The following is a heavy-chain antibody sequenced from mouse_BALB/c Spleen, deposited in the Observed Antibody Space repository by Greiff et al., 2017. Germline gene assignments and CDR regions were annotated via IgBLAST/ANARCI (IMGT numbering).Heavy chain of an antibody. CDR3: ARDYYGSSFYYFDY. Sequence: VQLQQSGPELVRPGVSVKISCKGSGYTFTDYAMHWVKQSHAKSLEWIGVISTYYGNTNYNQKFKGKATMTVDKSSSTAYMELARLTSEDSAIYYCARDYYGSSFYYFDYWGQGTTLTVSS. V-gene: IGHV1-67*01. D-gene: IGHD1-1*01. CDR1: GYTFTDYA. J-gene: IGHJ2*01. CDR2: ISTYYGNT.